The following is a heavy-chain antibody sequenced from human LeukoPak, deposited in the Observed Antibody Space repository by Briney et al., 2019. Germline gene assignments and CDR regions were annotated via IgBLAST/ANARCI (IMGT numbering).Heavy chain of an antibody. D-gene: IGHD3-10*01. J-gene: IGHJ5*02. CDR1: GGSFSGYY. CDR2: IKHSGST. Sequence: SETLSLTCAVYGGSFSGYYWSWVRQPPGKGLEWVGEIKHSGSTNYNPSLKSRATISVDTSKNQFSLKLSSVTAADTAVYYCAREKGTMVRGVILSTGFDPWGQGTLVTVSS. V-gene: IGHV4-34*01. CDR3: AREKGTMVRGVILSTGFDP.